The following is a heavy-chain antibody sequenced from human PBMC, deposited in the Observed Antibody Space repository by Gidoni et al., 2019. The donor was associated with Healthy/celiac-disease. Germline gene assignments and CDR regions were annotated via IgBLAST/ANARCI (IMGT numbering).Heavy chain of an antibody. D-gene: IGHD3-22*01. Sequence: EVQLVESGGGLVQPGGSLRLSCAASGFTFSSYSMNWVRPAPGKGLEWFSYISSSSSTIYYADSVKGRFTISRDNAKNSLYLQMNSLRDEDTAVYYCARDLSYYDSSGPDFDYWGQGTLVTVSS. CDR2: ISSSSSTI. CDR3: ARDLSYYDSSGPDFDY. J-gene: IGHJ4*02. V-gene: IGHV3-48*02. CDR1: GFTFSSYS.